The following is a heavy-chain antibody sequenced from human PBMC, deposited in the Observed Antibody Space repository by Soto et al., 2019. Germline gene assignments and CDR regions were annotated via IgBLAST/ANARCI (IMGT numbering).Heavy chain of an antibody. V-gene: IGHV3-53*01. CDR1: GFTFSSND. Sequence: EVQLVESGGGLIQPGGSLRLSCAASGFTFSSNDMNWVRQAPGKGLEWVSLIYSGGSTYYADSLKGRFTISRDNSKNTLYLQLSSLSAEDTAVYYCATRPLLPGAPWGQGTMVTVSS. CDR2: IYSGGST. D-gene: IGHD3-22*01. J-gene: IGHJ3*01. CDR3: ATRPLLPGAP.